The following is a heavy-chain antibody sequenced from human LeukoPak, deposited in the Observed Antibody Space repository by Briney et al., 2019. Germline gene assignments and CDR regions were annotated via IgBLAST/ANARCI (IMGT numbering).Heavy chain of an antibody. CDR3: ARSELVVASRGFAFDI. D-gene: IGHD5-12*01. J-gene: IGHJ3*02. CDR2: IDTSSSTI. Sequence: GGSLRLSCAASGFTFSTYSMNWVRQAPGKGLEWVSYIDTSSSTIYYADSVKGRFTISRDNAKNSLYLQMNSMRAEGTAVYYCARSELVVASRGFAFDIWGQGRMVTVSS. CDR1: GFTFSTYS. V-gene: IGHV3-48*01.